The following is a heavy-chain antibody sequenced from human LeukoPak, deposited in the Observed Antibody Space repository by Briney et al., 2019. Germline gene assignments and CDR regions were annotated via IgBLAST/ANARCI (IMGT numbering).Heavy chain of an antibody. CDR3: ARGQYSSSWSYYYYYYMDV. Sequence: SETLSLTCTVSGGSISSGSYYWSWIRQPAGKGLEWIGRIYTSRSTNYNPSLKSRVTISVDTSKSQFSLKLSSVTAADTAVYYCARGQYSSSWSYYYYYYMDVWGKGTTVTISS. CDR1: GGSISSGSYY. J-gene: IGHJ6*03. CDR2: IYTSRST. V-gene: IGHV4-61*02. D-gene: IGHD6-13*01.